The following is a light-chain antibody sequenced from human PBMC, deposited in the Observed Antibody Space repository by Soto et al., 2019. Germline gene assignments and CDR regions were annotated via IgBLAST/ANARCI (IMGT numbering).Light chain of an antibody. V-gene: IGKV3-20*01. CDR3: QQYSNSPPT. CDR1: QTVTTSY. CDR2: TVS. J-gene: IGKJ1*01. Sequence: EIVLTQSPDTLSLSPGERATLSCRASQTVTTSYLAWYQQKPGQAPRLLIYTVSSRATGIPDRFSGSGSGTDFTLTISRLEPEDFAVYYCQQYSNSPPTFGQGTKVAIK.